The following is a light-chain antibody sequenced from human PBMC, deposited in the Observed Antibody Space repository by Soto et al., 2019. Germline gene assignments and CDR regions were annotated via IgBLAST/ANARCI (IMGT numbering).Light chain of an antibody. CDR3: QQYNTWPLT. J-gene: IGKJ4*01. CDR1: QSVSSN. Sequence: EIVMTQSPATLSVSPGERATLSCRASQSVSSNLAWYQQKPGQAPRLLIYGASTRATDIPARVSGSGSGTEFTLTISSLQSEDLALYYCQQYNTWPLTFGGGTKVEIK. CDR2: GAS. V-gene: IGKV3-15*01.